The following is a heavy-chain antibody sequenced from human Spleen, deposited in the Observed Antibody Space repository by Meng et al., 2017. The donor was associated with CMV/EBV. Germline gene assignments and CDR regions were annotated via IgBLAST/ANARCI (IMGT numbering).Heavy chain of an antibody. CDR3: ARINNFSGAFDV. J-gene: IGHJ3*01. D-gene: IGHD3-10*01. Sequence: SETLSLTCSVSGGSISTSYWSWIRQPPGKGLEYIGYLYNNGSPNYNPSLKSRVTISVDTSKKQFSLRLTSVTAADTAVYYCARINNFSGAFDVWGQGTVVTVSS. CDR2: LYNNGSP. V-gene: IGHV4-59*01. CDR1: GGSISTSY.